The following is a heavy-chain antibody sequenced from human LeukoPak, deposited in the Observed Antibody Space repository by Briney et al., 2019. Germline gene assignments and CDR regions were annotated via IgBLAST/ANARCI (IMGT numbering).Heavy chain of an antibody. CDR3: ARDQGLTVATIWKMNFNYYFDY. V-gene: IGHV1-3*01. D-gene: IGHD5-12*01. CDR2: INGGNDNT. J-gene: IGHJ4*02. CDR1: GYTFTTYT. Sequence: ASVTVSFKASGYTFTTYTMHWGRQAPGQRLEWMGWINGGNDNTKYSQKFQGRVTITRDTSASTAYMELGSLRSEDTAVYYCARDQGLTVATIWKMNFNYYFDYWGQGTLVTVSS.